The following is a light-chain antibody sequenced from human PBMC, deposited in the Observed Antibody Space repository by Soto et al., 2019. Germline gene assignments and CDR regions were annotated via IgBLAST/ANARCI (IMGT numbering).Light chain of an antibody. J-gene: IGKJ4*01. Sequence: EIVMTQSPATLSVSPGGRATLSCRASQSVSSNLAWYQQKPGQAPWRLIQWASSSAPGTPVSFSCSESGPDFTLTISRLEPEDFAVYYCQRYGSLPLTFGRGTKVDIK. V-gene: IGKV3-20*01. CDR2: WAS. CDR3: QRYGSLPLT. CDR1: QSVSSN.